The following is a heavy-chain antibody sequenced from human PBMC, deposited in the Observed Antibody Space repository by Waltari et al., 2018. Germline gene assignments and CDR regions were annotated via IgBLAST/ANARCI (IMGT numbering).Heavy chain of an antibody. J-gene: IGHJ2*01. V-gene: IGHV4-4*07. CDR1: GGSISSYY. D-gene: IGHD3-22*01. CDR2: IYTSGST. Sequence: QVQLQESGPGLVKPSETLSLTCTVSGGSISSYYWSWIRQPAGQGLEWIGRIYTSGSTNYNPSRKSRVTMSVDTSKNQFSLKLSSVTAADTAVYYCARDNYYDSSGYYPWYFDLWGRGTLVTVSS. CDR3: ARDNYYDSSGYYPWYFDL.